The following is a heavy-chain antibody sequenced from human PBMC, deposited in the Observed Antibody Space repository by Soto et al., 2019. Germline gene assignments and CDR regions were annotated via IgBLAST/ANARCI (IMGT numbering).Heavy chain of an antibody. J-gene: IGHJ4*02. CDR3: AKGPHSSGSHYWVDY. V-gene: IGHV3-23*04. CDR1: GFTFSSYA. D-gene: IGHD1-26*01. Sequence: VQLVESGGGVVQPGRSLRLSCAASGFTFSSYAMSWVRQAPGKGLEWVSAISGSGGSTYYADSVKGRFTISRDNSKNTLYLQMNSLRAEDTAVYYCAKGPHSSGSHYWVDYWGQGTLVTVSS. CDR2: ISGSGGST.